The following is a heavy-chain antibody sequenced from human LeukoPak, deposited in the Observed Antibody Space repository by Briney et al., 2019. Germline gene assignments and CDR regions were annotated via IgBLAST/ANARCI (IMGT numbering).Heavy chain of an antibody. J-gene: IGHJ4*02. CDR2: ISSNGGST. Sequence: GGSLRLSCAASGFTFSSYGMHWVRQAPGKGLEYVSAISSNGGSTYYANSVKGRFTISRDNSKNTLYLQMGSLRAEDMAVYYCARARGGYVMAYYFDYWGQGTLVTVSS. D-gene: IGHD5-12*01. CDR3: ARARGGYVMAYYFDY. CDR1: GFTFSSYG. V-gene: IGHV3-64*01.